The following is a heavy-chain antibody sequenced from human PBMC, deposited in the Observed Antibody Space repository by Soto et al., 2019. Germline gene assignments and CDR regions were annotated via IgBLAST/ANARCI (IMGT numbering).Heavy chain of an antibody. CDR3: ARETYDSSGYYFDY. CDR2: ISYDGSNK. D-gene: IGHD3-22*01. Sequence: GGSLRLSCAASGFTFSSYAMHWVRQAPGKGLEWVAVISYDGSNKYYADSVKGRFTISRDNSKNTLYLQMNSLRAEDTAVYYCARETYDSSGYYFDYWGQGTLVTVSS. J-gene: IGHJ4*02. V-gene: IGHV3-30*04. CDR1: GFTFSSYA.